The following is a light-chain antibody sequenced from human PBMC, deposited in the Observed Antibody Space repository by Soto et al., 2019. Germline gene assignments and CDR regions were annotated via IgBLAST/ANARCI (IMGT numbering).Light chain of an antibody. CDR3: QQSYSAPQVT. Sequence: DIQMTQSPSTLSGSVGDRVTITCRTSQSISNFLNWYQQQPGKAPKLLIYGAFGLQSGVPSRFSGSGSGTDFTLTISSLQPEDFATYYCQQSYSAPQVTFGGGTKVDIK. CDR1: QSISNF. CDR2: GAF. J-gene: IGKJ4*01. V-gene: IGKV1-39*01.